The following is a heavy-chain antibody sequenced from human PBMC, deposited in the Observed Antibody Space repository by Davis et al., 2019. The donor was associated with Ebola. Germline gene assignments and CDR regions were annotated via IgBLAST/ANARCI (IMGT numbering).Heavy chain of an antibody. D-gene: IGHD6-13*01. CDR1: GYTFTSYA. V-gene: IGHV7-4-1*02. CDR3: ARFEQQLVLRWGDFDY. Sequence: AASVKVSCKASGYTFTSYAMNWVRQAPGQGLEWMGWINTNTGNPTYAQGFTGRFVFSLDTSVSTAYLQISSLKAEDTAVYYCARFEQQLVLRWGDFDYWGQGTLVTVSS. J-gene: IGHJ4*02. CDR2: INTNTGNP.